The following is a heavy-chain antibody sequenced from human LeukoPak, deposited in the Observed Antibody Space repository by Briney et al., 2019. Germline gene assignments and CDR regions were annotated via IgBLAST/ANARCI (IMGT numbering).Heavy chain of an antibody. J-gene: IGHJ4*02. Sequence: PSETLSLTCTVSGGSISSYYWSWIRQPAWKGLEWIGRIYTSGSTNYNPSLKSRVTISVDKSKNQFSLKLSSVTAADTAVYYCARGGTDSSGYYYGGYFDYWGQGTLVTVSS. V-gene: IGHV4-4*07. CDR1: GGSISSYY. D-gene: IGHD3-22*01. CDR2: IYTSGST. CDR3: ARGGTDSSGYYYGGYFDY.